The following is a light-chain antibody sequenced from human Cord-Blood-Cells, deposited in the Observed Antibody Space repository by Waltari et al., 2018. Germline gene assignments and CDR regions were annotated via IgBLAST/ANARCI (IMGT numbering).Light chain of an antibody. J-gene: IGKJ1*01. CDR3: QQHNSYSP. CDR2: KAT. CDR1: QRISSW. V-gene: IGKV1-5*03. Sequence: DIQMSQSPSTLSASAGDRVTVTCRASQRISSWLAWYQQKPGQAPKLLISKATSVESGAPSRFSGSGSGTEFILTTNSLQPDDFATYDCQQHNSYSPVGHGPKVEI.